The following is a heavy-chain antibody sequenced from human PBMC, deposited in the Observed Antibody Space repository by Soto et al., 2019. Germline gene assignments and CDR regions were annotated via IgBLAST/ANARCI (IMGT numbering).Heavy chain of an antibody. J-gene: IGHJ5*02. V-gene: IGHV4-59*01. Sequence: QVQLQESGPGLVKPSETLSLTCTVSGGSISSYYWSWIRQPPGKGLEWIGYIYYSGSTNYNPSLKSRVTIPVDTSKNQFSPKLSSVTAADTAVYYCARGITTVTTWFDPWGQGTLVTVSS. CDR3: ARGITTVTTWFDP. CDR1: GGSISSYY. D-gene: IGHD4-17*01. CDR2: IYYSGST.